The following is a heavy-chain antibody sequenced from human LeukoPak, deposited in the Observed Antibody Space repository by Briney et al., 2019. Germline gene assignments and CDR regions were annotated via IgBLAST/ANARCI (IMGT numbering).Heavy chain of an antibody. V-gene: IGHV1-69*05. D-gene: IGHD6-13*01. Sequence: ASVKVSCKASGGTFSSYAISWVRQAPGQGLEWMGGIIPIFGTANYAQKFQGRVTITTDESTSTAYMELSSLRSEDTAVYYCASLEPAAGTSLDYWGQGTLVTVSS. CDR2: IIPIFGTA. J-gene: IGHJ4*02. CDR1: GGTFSSYA. CDR3: ASLEPAAGTSLDY.